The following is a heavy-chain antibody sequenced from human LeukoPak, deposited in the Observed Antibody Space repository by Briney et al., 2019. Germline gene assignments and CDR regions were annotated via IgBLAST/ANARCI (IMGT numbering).Heavy chain of an antibody. CDR1: GGSISSGGYS. D-gene: IGHD2-2*01. J-gene: IGHJ4*02. V-gene: IGHV4-30-2*01. Sequence: PSQTLSLTCAVSGGSISSGGYSWSWIRQPPGKGLEWIGYIYHSGSTYYNPSLKSRVTISVDRSKNQFSLKLSSVTAADTAVYYCARDSVHCSSTSCSIDYWGQGTLVTVSS. CDR3: ARDSVHCSSTSCSIDY. CDR2: IYHSGST.